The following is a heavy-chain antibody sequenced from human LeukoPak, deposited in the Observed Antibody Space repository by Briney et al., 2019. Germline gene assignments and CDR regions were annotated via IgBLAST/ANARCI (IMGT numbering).Heavy chain of an antibody. Sequence: AASVKVSCKASGYTFTSYYMHWVRQAPGQGLEWMGIINPSGGSTSYAQKFQGRVTMTRDMSTSTVYMELSSLRSEDTAVYYCALSIAAAGTLCDLRYSSGWYWGQGTLVTVSS. D-gene: IGHD6-13*01. J-gene: IGHJ4*02. CDR3: ALSIAAAGTLCDLRYSSGWY. V-gene: IGHV1-46*01. CDR1: GYTFTSYY. CDR2: INPSGGST.